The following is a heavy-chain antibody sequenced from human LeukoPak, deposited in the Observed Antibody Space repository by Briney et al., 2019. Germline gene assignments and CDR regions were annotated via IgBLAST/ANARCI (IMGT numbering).Heavy chain of an antibody. D-gene: IGHD1-1*01. CDR3: VRDVDDWNDFDH. CDR2: IRREGGEI. V-gene: IGHV3-7*01. J-gene: IGHJ4*02. CDR1: GFSFSTSW. Sequence: GGSLRLSCAASGFSFSTSWMTWVRQAPGKGLEWVANIRREGGEIYYMDSVKGRFAISRDNAKNSLYLQMNSLRVEDTAVYYCVRDVDDWNDFDHWGQGTLVTVSS.